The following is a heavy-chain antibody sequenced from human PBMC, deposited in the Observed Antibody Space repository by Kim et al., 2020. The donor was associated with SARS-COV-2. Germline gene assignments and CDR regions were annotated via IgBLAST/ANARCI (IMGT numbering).Heavy chain of an antibody. J-gene: IGHJ6*02. Sequence: GGSLRLSCAVSGFTFSTYGMYWVRQAPGKGLEWVAVISYDGSKNYYEDSVKGRFSISRDNSKNTLFLQMNSLRAEDTAVYYCAKAVLRGVNYYYYGMDVWGQGPTVTVSS. CDR1: GFTFSTYG. V-gene: IGHV3-30*18. CDR2: ISYDGSKN. CDR3: AKAVLRGVNYYYYGMDV. D-gene: IGHD3-10*01.